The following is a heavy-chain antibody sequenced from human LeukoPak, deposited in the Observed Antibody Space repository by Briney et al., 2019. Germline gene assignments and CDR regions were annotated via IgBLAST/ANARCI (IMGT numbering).Heavy chain of an antibody. CDR2: ISGSGVGT. CDR3: AKRVGSYYFDS. J-gene: IGHJ4*02. CDR1: GFTFSAYA. V-gene: IGHV3-23*01. D-gene: IGHD3-10*01. Sequence: PGGSLRLSCAASGFTFSAYAMNWVRQAPGKGLEWVSGISGSGVGTYYADSVKGRFTISRDNSKNTLYLQMNSLRAEDTAVYYCAKRVGSYYFDSWGQGTLVTVSS.